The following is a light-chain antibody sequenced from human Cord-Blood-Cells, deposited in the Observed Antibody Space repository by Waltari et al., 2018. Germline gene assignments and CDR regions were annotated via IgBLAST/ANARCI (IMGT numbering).Light chain of an antibody. CDR1: SLRSYY. J-gene: IGLJ2*01. Sequence: SSELTQDPAVSVALGQTVRITCQGDSLRSYYASWYQQKPGQAPVLVTYGKNNRPSGIPDRFSGSSSGNTGSLTITGAQAEDEADYYCNSRDSSGNHLVFGGGTKLTVL. V-gene: IGLV3-19*01. CDR3: NSRDSSGNHLV. CDR2: GKN.